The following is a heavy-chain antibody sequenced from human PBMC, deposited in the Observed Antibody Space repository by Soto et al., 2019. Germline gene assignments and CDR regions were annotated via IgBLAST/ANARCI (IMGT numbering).Heavy chain of an antibody. Sequence: GGSLRLSCAASGFTFSSYSMNWVRQAPGKGLEWVSSISSSSSYIYYADSVEGRFTISRDNAKNSLYLQMNSLRAEDTAVYYCARDLWPRPPGQLVLNYWGQGTLVTVSS. CDR1: GFTFSSYS. D-gene: IGHD6-13*01. J-gene: IGHJ4*02. CDR2: ISSSSSYI. CDR3: ARDLWPRPPGQLVLNY. V-gene: IGHV3-21*01.